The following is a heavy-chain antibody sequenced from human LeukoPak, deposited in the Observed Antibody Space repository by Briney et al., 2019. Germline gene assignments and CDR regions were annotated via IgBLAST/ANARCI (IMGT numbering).Heavy chain of an antibody. V-gene: IGHV3-74*01. Sequence: GGSLRLSCAASGFTFRSYWMHWVRKAPGKGLGWVSRINSDGNSTTYAASVKGRFTISRDNAKNTMYLQMNSLRAEDTAVYYCASDDSSGYYSSYFDYWGQGTLVTVSS. CDR3: ASDDSSGYYSSYFDY. D-gene: IGHD3-22*01. CDR2: INSDGNST. J-gene: IGHJ4*02. CDR1: GFTFRSYW.